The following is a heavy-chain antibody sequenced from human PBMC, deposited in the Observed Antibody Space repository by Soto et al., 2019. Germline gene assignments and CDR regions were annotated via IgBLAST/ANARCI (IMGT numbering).Heavy chain of an antibody. D-gene: IGHD3-9*01. V-gene: IGHV1-46*01. Sequence: ASVKVSCKASGYTFTSYYMHWVRQAPGQGLEWMGIINPSGGSTSYAQKFQGRVTMTRDTSTSTVYMELSSLRSEDTAVYYCARDLPATLRYFDWLPRPPYYYYGMDVWGQGTTVTVSS. CDR1: GYTFTSYY. CDR3: ARDLPATLRYFDWLPRPPYYYYGMDV. CDR2: INPSGGST. J-gene: IGHJ6*02.